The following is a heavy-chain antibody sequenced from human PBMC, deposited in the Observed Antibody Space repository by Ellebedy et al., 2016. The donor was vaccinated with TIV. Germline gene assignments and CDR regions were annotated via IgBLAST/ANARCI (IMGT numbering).Heavy chain of an antibody. V-gene: IGHV3-74*01. J-gene: IGHJ4*02. D-gene: IGHD5-24*01. CDR2: INSDGSST. CDR1: GFTFSNYA. Sequence: GESLKISCAASGFTFSNYAMSWVRQAPGKGPVWVSRINSDGSSTTYADSVKGRFTISRDNAKNTLYLQMDSLRPEDTAVYYCAKDQNGPRDDYNYGVAYWGQGTLVTVSS. CDR3: AKDQNGPRDDYNYGVAY.